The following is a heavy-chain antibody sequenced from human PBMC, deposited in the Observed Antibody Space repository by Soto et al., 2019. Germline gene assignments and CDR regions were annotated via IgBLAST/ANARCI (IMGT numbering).Heavy chain of an antibody. J-gene: IGHJ4*02. D-gene: IGHD6-13*01. CDR2: ISAFKGNT. CDR1: GYTFTSYG. V-gene: IGHV1-18*01. Sequence: VQLVQSGAEVKEPGASVKVSCKASGYTFTSYGISWVRQAPGQGLEWMGWISAFKGNTNYAQKLQGRITMTTDTSTRPAYMERSSLRSDDTAVYYCARGGSSRYGVDSWGQGTLVTVSS. CDR3: ARGGSSRYGVDS.